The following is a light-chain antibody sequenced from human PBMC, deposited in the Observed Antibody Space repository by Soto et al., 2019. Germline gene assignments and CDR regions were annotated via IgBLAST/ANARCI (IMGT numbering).Light chain of an antibody. CDR1: QSVSSSY. CDR2: GAS. J-gene: IGKJ2*01. V-gene: IGKV3-20*01. Sequence: EIVLTQSPGTLSLSPGERATLSCRASQSVSSSYLAWYQQKPGQAPRLLIYGASSRATGIPDRFSGSGSGTDFTLTISRLEPEDYTVYYCQQYGRSQYNFGQGTKLEIK. CDR3: QQYGRSQYN.